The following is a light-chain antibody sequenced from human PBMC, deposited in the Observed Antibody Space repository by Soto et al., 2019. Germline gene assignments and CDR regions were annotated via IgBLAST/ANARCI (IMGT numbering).Light chain of an antibody. CDR1: QTISSW. V-gene: IGKV1-5*03. J-gene: IGKJ1*01. Sequence: DIQMTQSPSTLSGSVGDRVTITCRASQTISSWLAWYQQKPGKAPKLLIYKASSLESGVPSRFSGSGSGTEFTLTISSLQPDDFATYYCQQYKSAPWTFGQGTKVDIK. CDR3: QQYKSAPWT. CDR2: KAS.